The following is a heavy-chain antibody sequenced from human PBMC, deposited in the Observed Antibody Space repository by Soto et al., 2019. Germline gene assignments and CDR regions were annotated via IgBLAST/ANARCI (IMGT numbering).Heavy chain of an antibody. Sequence: EVQLVESGGGAVRPGGSLRLICAASGFTFDDYAMTWVRQAPGKGLEWVSGVNWNGDDAGSAASVKGRFTISRDNAKNSLYLQMTSLRAEDTALYFCARGGAACDFWGQGVMVTVAS. J-gene: IGHJ4*02. D-gene: IGHD6-25*01. CDR2: VNWNGDDA. CDR1: GFTFDDYA. CDR3: ARGGAACDF. V-gene: IGHV3-20*04.